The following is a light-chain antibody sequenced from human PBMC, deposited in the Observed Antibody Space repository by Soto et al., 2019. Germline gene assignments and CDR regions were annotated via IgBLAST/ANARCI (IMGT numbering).Light chain of an antibody. V-gene: IGLV4-60*02. CDR1: SGHSSYI. J-gene: IGLJ1*01. CDR3: ETWDSNTRV. CDR2: LEGSGSY. Sequence: QSVLTQSSSASASLGSSVKLTCTLSSGHSSYIIAWHQQQPGKAPRYLMKLEGSGSYNKGGGVPDRFSGSSSGADRYLTISNLQFEDQADYYCETWDSNTRVFGTGTKVTVL.